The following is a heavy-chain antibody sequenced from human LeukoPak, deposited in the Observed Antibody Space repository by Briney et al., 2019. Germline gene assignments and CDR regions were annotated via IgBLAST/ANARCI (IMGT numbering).Heavy chain of an antibody. CDR2: ISSSSSYI. CDR1: GFTFSSYS. Sequence: GGSLRLSCAASGFTFSSYSMNWVRQAPGKGLEWVSSISSSSSYIYYADSVKGRFTISRDNAKNSLYLQMNSLRAEDTAVYYCARGQWLVEYFDYWGQGTLVTVSS. V-gene: IGHV3-21*01. D-gene: IGHD6-19*01. J-gene: IGHJ4*02. CDR3: ARGQWLVEYFDY.